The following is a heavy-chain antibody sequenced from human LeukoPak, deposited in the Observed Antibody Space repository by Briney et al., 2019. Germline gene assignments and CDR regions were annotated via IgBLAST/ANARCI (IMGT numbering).Heavy chain of an antibody. V-gene: IGHV3-21*01. D-gene: IGHD3-3*01. CDR1: GFTFSSSA. CDR2: ISSSSSYI. Sequence: GGSLRLSCAASGFTFSSSAMSWVRQAPGKGLEWVSSISSSSSYIYYADSVKGRFTISRDNAKKSLYLQMNSLTADDTATYYCVRGLLEWLRLETYYFDYWGQGTLVTVYS. CDR3: VRGLLEWLRLETYYFDY. J-gene: IGHJ4*02.